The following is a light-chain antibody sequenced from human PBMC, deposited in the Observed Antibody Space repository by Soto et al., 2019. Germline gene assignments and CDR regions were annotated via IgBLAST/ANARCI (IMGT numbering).Light chain of an antibody. V-gene: IGKV3-11*01. J-gene: IGKJ1*01. Sequence: SPATVSLYTGERATLSFRASQNVANYLDWYQQKPGQAPRLLIYGASNRATGIPDRFSGSGSGTDFILTISRLEPEDFAVYYCQQYNNWWTFGQGTKVDI. CDR3: QQYNNWWT. CDR1: QNVANY. CDR2: GAS.